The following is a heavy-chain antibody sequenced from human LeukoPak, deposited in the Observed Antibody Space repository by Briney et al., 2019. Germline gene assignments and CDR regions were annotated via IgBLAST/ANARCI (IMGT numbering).Heavy chain of an antibody. J-gene: IGHJ4*02. Sequence: ASVKVSCKASGYTFTSYDINWVRQATGQGLGWMGWMNPNSGNTGYAQKFQGRVTMTRNTSISTAYMELSSLRSEDTAVYYCAREEIFRCSGGSCYFDYWGQGTLVTVSS. CDR3: AREEIFRCSGGSCYFDY. CDR1: GYTFTSYD. D-gene: IGHD2-15*01. CDR2: MNPNSGNT. V-gene: IGHV1-8*01.